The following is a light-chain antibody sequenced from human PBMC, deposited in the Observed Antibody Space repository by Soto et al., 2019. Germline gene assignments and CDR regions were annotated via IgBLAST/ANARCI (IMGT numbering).Light chain of an antibody. Sequence: EIVLTQSPGTLSLSPGERATLSCRAIQSVSNNYLAWYQQKPGQAPRLLIYGASTRATGIPARFSGSGSGTEFTFTISSLQSEDFAVYYCQQYNNWPPLTFGGGTKVDIK. CDR2: GAS. V-gene: IGKV3-15*01. CDR3: QQYNNWPPLT. J-gene: IGKJ4*01. CDR1: QSVSNN.